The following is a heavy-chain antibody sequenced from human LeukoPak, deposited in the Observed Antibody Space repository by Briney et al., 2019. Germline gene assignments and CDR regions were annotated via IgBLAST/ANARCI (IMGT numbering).Heavy chain of an antibody. D-gene: IGHD1-20*01. CDR3: ARANWNDDAFDI. J-gene: IGHJ3*02. CDR1: GFTVSSNY. CDR2: IYSGGTT. Sequence: GGSLRLSGAASGFTVSSNYMSWVRQAPGKGLEWVSVIYSGGTTYYADSVKGRFTISRDNSKNTLYLQMNSLRADDTAVYYCARANWNDDAFDIWGQGRMVTVS. V-gene: IGHV3-66*01.